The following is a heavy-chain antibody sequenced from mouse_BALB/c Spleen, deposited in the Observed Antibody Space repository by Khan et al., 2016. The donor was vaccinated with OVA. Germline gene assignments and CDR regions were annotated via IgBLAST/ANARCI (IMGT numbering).Heavy chain of an antibody. CDR3: ARGIYYGYYFDD. D-gene: IGHD1-1*01. V-gene: IGHV3-2*02. CDR1: GYSINSGYA. J-gene: IGHJ2*01. Sequence: EVKLLESGPGLVKPSPSLSLTCTVTGYSINSGYAWNWIRQFQGNKLEWMGNISYSGVTSYTPSLKSRISITRDTSKNQFYLQLNSVTTEDTATLSYARGIYYGYYFDDWGQGTTLTVSS. CDR2: ISYSGVT.